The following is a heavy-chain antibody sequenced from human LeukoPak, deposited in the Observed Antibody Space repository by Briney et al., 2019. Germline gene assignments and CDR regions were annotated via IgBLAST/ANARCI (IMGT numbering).Heavy chain of an antibody. Sequence: SVKVSCKASGGTFSSYTISWVRQAPGQGLEWMGRIIPIFGTANYAQKFQGRVTITTDESTSTAYMELSSLRSEDTAVYYCARETGLWSDFDYWGQGTLVTVSS. CDR1: GGTFSSYT. J-gene: IGHJ4*02. D-gene: IGHD2-8*02. V-gene: IGHV1-69*05. CDR3: ARETGLWSDFDY. CDR2: IIPIFGTA.